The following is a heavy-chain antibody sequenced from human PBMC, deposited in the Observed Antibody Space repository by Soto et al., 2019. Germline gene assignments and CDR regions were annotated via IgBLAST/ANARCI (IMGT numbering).Heavy chain of an antibody. D-gene: IGHD3-22*01. V-gene: IGHV5-10-1*01. J-gene: IGHJ4*02. Sequence: GESLKISCKGSGYSFAGYWITWVRQKPGKGLEWMGRIDPSDSQTYYSPSFRGHVTISVAKSITTVFLQWSSLRASDTAMYYCSRKIYDSDTGPNFQYYFDSWGQGTPVTVSS. CDR1: GYSFAGYW. CDR2: IDPSDSQT. CDR3: SRKIYDSDTGPNFQYYFDS.